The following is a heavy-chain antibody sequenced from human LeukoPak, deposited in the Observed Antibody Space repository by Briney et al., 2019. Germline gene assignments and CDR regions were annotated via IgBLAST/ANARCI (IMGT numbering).Heavy chain of an antibody. J-gene: IGHJ3*01. CDR2: IYNVGST. Sequence: QTGGSLRLSCAASGFTVSDNYMSWVRQAPGKGLEWVSIIYNVGSTYYADSVKGRFTISSDNSKNTLYLQMNSLRAEDTAIYYCAKAIVVLISGQFWDYWGQGTMVTVSS. D-gene: IGHD3-22*01. CDR3: AKAIVVLISGQFWDY. CDR1: GFTVSDNY. V-gene: IGHV3-53*01.